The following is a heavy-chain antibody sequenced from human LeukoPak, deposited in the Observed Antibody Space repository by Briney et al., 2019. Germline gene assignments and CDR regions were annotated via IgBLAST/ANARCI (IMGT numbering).Heavy chain of an antibody. V-gene: IGHV4-30-4*08. CDR1: GGAISSGDYY. CDR3: ARGPFNLYGERRGFDP. D-gene: IGHD4-17*01. CDR2: IFYSGST. J-gene: IGHJ5*02. Sequence: SQTLSLTCSVSGGAISSGDYYWSWIRQPPGKGLEWIGYIFYSGSTYYNPSLKSRVTISVDTSKNHFSLKLSSLTAADTAVYYCARGPFNLYGERRGFDPWGQGTLVTVSS.